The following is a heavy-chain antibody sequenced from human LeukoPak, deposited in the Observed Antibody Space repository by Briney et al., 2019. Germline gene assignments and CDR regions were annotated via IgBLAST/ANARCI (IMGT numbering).Heavy chain of an antibody. D-gene: IGHD3-22*01. CDR2: ITSSSSYT. V-gene: IGHV3-11*05. J-gene: IGHJ4*02. CDR3: ARVYSYDSTGYFDYYFDY. CDR1: GFTFSDYY. Sequence: KPGGSLRLSCAASGFTFSDYYMSWIRQAPGKGLEWVSYITSSSSYTNYADSVKGRFTISRDNAKNSLYLQMNSLRAEDPAVYYCARVYSYDSTGYFDYYFDYWGQGTLVTVSS.